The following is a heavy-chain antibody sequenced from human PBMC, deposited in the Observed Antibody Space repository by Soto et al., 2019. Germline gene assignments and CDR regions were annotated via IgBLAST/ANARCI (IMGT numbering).Heavy chain of an antibody. CDR3: ARGYDTSGRSFDP. V-gene: IGHV4-30-2*01. CDR2: IYQSGTT. CDR1: GGSISGGDYS. D-gene: IGHD3-22*01. J-gene: IGHJ5*02. Sequence: SETLSLTCAVSGGSISGGDYSWSWIRQPPGKALEWIGYIYQSGTTHYNPSLKSRVTISFDRSKNQVSLKMTSVTAADTAVYYCARGYDTSGRSFDPWGQGTLVTVSS.